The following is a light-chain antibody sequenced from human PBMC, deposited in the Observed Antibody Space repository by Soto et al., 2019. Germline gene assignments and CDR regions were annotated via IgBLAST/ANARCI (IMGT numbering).Light chain of an antibody. CDR2: WAS. CDR1: QSXXXXSXNXXX. Sequence: SQSXXXXSXNXXXLAWYQQRPGQPPKLLIYWASTRESGVXXXXXXXXXXXXXXXTITSLQAEDVAVYYCQQYESTPPTFGQGTKLEXK. V-gene: IGKV4-1*01. CDR3: QQYESTPPT. J-gene: IGKJ2*01.